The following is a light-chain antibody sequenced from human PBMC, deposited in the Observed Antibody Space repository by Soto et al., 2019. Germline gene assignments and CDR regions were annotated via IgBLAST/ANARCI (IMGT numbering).Light chain of an antibody. J-gene: IGLJ1*01. CDR3: SSYTTSNTRQIV. Sequence: QSVLTQPASVSGSPGQSITISCTGTSSDVGGYNYVSWYQHHPGKAPKLLICDVSNRPSGISNRFSGSKSDNTASLTISGLQPEDEADYCCSSYTTSNTRQIVFGTGTKVTVL. CDR1: SSDVGGYNY. CDR2: DVS. V-gene: IGLV2-14*03.